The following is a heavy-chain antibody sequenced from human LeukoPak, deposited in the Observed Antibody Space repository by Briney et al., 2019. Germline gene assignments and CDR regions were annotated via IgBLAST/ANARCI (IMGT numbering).Heavy chain of an antibody. Sequence: PGESLRLSCAASGFTVSSNYMTWVRQAPGKGLEWVSVIYSDGSTYYADSVKGRFTISRDNSKNTLYLQMNSLRVEDTAVYYCARNYGDYWGQGTLVTVSS. J-gene: IGHJ4*02. CDR3: ARNYGDY. CDR2: IYSDGST. CDR1: GFTVSSNY. V-gene: IGHV3-66*01.